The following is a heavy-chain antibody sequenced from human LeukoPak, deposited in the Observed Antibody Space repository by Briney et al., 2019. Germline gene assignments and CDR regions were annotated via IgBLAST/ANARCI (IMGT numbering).Heavy chain of an antibody. CDR2: IKKDGSET. Sequence: PGGSLRLSCAASGFTFSSYAMSWVRQAPGKGLEWVANIKKDGSETYYVDSVKGRFTISRDNAKISLYLQMNSLRAEDTAMYYCARGRYSGTTYYFDYWGLGTLVTVSS. D-gene: IGHD5-12*01. CDR3: ARGRYSGTTYYFDY. CDR1: GFTFSSYA. V-gene: IGHV3-7*03. J-gene: IGHJ4*02.